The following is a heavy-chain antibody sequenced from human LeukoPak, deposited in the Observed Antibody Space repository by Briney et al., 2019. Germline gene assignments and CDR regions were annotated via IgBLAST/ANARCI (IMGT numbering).Heavy chain of an antibody. D-gene: IGHD2-8*02. CDR1: GYSFTSYW. Sequence: GESLKISCKGSGYSFTSYWIGWVRQMPGKGLEWMGIIYPGDSDTRYSPSFQGQVTISADKSISTAYLQWSSLKASDTAMYYRATDATGAPGYYYDYMDVWGKGTTVTVSS. CDR2: IYPGDSDT. V-gene: IGHV5-51*01. J-gene: IGHJ6*03. CDR3: ATDATGAPGYYYDYMDV.